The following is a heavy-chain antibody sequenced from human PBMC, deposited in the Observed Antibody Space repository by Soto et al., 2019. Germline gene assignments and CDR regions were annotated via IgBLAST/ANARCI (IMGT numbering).Heavy chain of an antibody. D-gene: IGHD4-17*01. CDR3: ARAFYGDSAAYYSGMDV. V-gene: IGHV4-38-2*01. CDR1: GFSISSGFY. CDR2: IYRSGST. J-gene: IGHJ6*02. Sequence: SETLSLTCAVSGFSISSGFYWGWIRQPPGKGLEWIGNIYRSGSTYYNPSLKSRVTISVDTSKSQFSLKLSSVTAADTAVYYCARAFYGDSAAYYSGMDVWGQGTTVTVSS.